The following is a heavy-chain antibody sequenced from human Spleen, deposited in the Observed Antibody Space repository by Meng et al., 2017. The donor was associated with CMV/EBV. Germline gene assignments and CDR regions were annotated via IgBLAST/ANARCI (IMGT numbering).Heavy chain of an antibody. CDR2: INWNGGSA. Sequence: GESLKISCAASGFTFSSYEMNWVRQAPGKGLEWVSGINWNGGSANYADSVKGRFTISRDNTKNSLYLHMNSLRADDAAFYYCARVGDSSGWYLNDYWGQGVLVTVSS. J-gene: IGHJ4*02. CDR3: ARVGDSSGWYLNDY. CDR1: GFTFSSYE. D-gene: IGHD6-19*01. V-gene: IGHV3-20*04.